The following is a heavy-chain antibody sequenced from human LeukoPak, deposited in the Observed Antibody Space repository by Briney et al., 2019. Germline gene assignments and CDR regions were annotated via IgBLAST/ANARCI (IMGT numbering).Heavy chain of an antibody. V-gene: IGHV4-59*08. Sequence: SETLSLTCAVYGGSFSGYYWSWIRQPPGKGLEWIGYIYYSGSTNYNPSLKSRVTISVDTSKNQFSLKLSSVTAADTAVYYCARGNYYDSSGFDYWGQGTLVTVSS. D-gene: IGHD3-22*01. CDR2: IYYSGST. CDR1: GGSFSGYY. J-gene: IGHJ4*02. CDR3: ARGNYYDSSGFDY.